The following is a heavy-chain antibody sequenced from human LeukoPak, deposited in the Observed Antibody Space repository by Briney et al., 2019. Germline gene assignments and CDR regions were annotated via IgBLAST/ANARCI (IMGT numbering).Heavy chain of an antibody. V-gene: IGHV5-51*01. CDR3: ARAPHYYGSGSYYNY. CDR2: IYPGDSDT. D-gene: IGHD3-10*01. J-gene: IGHJ4*02. CDR1: GYSFTSYW. Sequence: GESLKISCKGSGYSFTSYWIGWVRQMPGKGLEWMGIIYPGDSDTRYSPSFQGQVTISADKSISTAYLQWSSLKASDTAMYYCARAPHYYGSGSYYNYWGQGTLVTVSS.